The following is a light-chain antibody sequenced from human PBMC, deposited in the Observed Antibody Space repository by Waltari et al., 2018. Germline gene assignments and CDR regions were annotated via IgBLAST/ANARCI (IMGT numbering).Light chain of an antibody. CDR1: SSDVGGYNY. V-gene: IGLV2-14*01. CDR3: SSYTGSSTLVV. CDR2: EVS. J-gene: IGLJ2*01. Sequence: QSALTQPASVSGSPGQSITISCTGTSSDVGGYNYVSWYQQHPGKAPKLMIYEVSNRPSGVANRFAGSKSGNTASLPISGLQAEDVADYYCSSYTGSSTLVVFGGGTKLTVL.